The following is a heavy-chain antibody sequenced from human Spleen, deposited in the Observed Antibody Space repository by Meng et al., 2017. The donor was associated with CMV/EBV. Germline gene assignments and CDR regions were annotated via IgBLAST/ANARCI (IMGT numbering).Heavy chain of an antibody. CDR1: GFTFSSYG. CDR2: MSYDGSDK. J-gene: IGHJ4*02. CDR3: ARGGDGSLDY. Sequence: LSLTCAASGFTFSSYGMHWVRQAPDKGLEWVAVMSYDGSDKYYADSVKGRFTISRDNSKSTLYLQMNSLRAEDTAVYYCARGGDGSLDYWGQGTLVTVSS. V-gene: IGHV3-30*19. D-gene: IGHD3-10*01.